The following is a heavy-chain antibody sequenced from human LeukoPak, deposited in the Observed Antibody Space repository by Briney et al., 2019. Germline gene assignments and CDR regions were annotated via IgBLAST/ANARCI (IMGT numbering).Heavy chain of an antibody. CDR2: INHSGST. D-gene: IGHD6-13*01. CDR1: GGSFSGYY. Sequence: PSETLSLTCAVYGGSFSGYYWSWIRQPPGKGLEWIGEINHSGSTKYNPSIKSRVTIAVDTSKNQYSLKLSSVTAADTAVDYCARVGGPGIAAAGTDGWIDYWGQGTLVTVSS. V-gene: IGHV4-34*01. CDR3: ARVGGPGIAAAGTDGWIDY. J-gene: IGHJ4*02.